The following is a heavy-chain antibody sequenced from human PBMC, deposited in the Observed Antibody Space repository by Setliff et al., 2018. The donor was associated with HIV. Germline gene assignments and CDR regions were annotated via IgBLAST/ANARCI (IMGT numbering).Heavy chain of an antibody. J-gene: IGHJ4*02. CDR3: ATFYKLTGTTSFDF. CDR2: FDPEKGET. D-gene: IGHD1-7*01. V-gene: IGHV1-24*01. Sequence: ASVKVSCKVSGYTLRELSIHWVRQPPGQGLEWMGGFDPEKGETIYAQKFQDRVTMTEDTSTDTTYMEVSSLRSEDTAIYYCATFYKLTGTTSFDFWGQGTLVTVSS. CDR1: GYTLRELS.